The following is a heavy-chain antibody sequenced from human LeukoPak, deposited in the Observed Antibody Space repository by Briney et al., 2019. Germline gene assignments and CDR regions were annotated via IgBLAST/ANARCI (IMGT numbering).Heavy chain of an antibody. CDR2: ISHDATIQ. CDR1: GFFFSSYS. V-gene: IGHV3-30*01. D-gene: IGHD1-1*01. Sequence: GRSLRLSCAASGFFFSSYSMHWVRQAAGKGLEWVAVISHDATIQYYPDSVKGRFTISRDNSKNTLYLQVNSLTVEDTAVYYCARDYLRAAYNVAYWGLGTLVTVSS. J-gene: IGHJ4*02. CDR3: ARDYLRAAYNVAY.